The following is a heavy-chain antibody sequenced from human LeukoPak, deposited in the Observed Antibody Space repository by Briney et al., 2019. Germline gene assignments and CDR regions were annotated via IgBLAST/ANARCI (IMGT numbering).Heavy chain of an antibody. Sequence: ASVKVSCKASGYTFTSYGISWVRQAPGQGLEWMGWISAYNGNTNYAQKLQGRVTMTTDTSTSTAYMELGSLRSDDTAVYYCARGHYYYDSSDGAFDIWGQGTMVTVSS. V-gene: IGHV1-18*01. D-gene: IGHD3-22*01. CDR1: GYTFTSYG. CDR2: ISAYNGNT. J-gene: IGHJ3*02. CDR3: ARGHYYYDSSDGAFDI.